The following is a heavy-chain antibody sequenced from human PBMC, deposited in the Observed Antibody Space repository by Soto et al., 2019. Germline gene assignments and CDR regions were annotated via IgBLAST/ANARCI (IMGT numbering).Heavy chain of an antibody. CDR2: ISDNGGNS. CDR1: GFTFSSYG. J-gene: IGHJ2*01. CDR3: AKTGAARLMSWYFDL. V-gene: IGHV3-23*01. D-gene: IGHD2-8*01. Sequence: EAQILESGGGLIQRGGSLRLSCTASGFTFSSYGMNWVRQAPGKGLEWVSGISDNGGNSYWADSVRGRFTMSRDNSQNTMFLEMSRLRDEDTGIYYCAKTGAARLMSWYFDLWGRGTHVTVSS.